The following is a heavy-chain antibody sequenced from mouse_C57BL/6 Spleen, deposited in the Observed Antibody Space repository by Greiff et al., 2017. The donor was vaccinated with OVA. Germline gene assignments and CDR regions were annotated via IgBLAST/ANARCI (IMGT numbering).Heavy chain of an antibody. V-gene: IGHV5-17*01. CDR3: ARGGYYGSSAMDY. J-gene: IGHJ4*01. Sequence: EVKLVESGGGLVKPGGSLKLSCAASGFTFSDYGMHWVRQAPEKGLEWVAYISRGSSTIYYADTVKGRFTISRDNAKNTLFLQMTSLRSEDTAMYYCARGGYYGSSAMDYWGQGTSVTVSS. CDR1: GFTFSDYG. CDR2: ISRGSSTI. D-gene: IGHD1-1*01.